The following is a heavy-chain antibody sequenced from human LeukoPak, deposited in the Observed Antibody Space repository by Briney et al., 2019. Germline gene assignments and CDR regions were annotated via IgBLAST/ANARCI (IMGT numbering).Heavy chain of an antibody. CDR2: IRGSGSNT. V-gene: IGHV3-23*01. J-gene: IGHJ3*02. CDR1: GFIFSTCG. Sequence: GGSLRLSCEASGFIFSTCGMSWVRQAPGKGLEWVSGIRGSGSNTDYVGSVKGRFAISRDNSKNTLYLQMNSLRAEDTAVYYCARTIFGVTHGFDIWGQGTMVTVSS. D-gene: IGHD3-3*01. CDR3: ARTIFGVTHGFDI.